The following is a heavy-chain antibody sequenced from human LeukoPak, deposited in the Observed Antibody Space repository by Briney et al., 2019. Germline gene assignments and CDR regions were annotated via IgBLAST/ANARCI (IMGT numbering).Heavy chain of an antibody. J-gene: IGHJ4*02. V-gene: IGHV4-59*11. CDR1: GGSISSHY. D-gene: IGHD1-26*01. Sequence: PSETLSLTCTVSGGSISSHYWSWIRQPPGKGLEWIGYIYYSGSTNYNPSLKSRVTISVDTSKNQFSLKLSSVTAADTAVYYCARVWWVLRPRERYYFDYWGQGTLVTVSS. CDR2: IYYSGST. CDR3: ARVWWVLRPRERYYFDY.